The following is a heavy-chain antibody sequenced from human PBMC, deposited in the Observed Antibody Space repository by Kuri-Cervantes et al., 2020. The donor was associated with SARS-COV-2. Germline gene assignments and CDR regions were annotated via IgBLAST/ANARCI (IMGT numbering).Heavy chain of an antibody. D-gene: IGHD5-24*01. CDR3: AGSRRDAYTFDF. Sequence: GGSLRLSCAASGFTVSGNYMNWVRQAPGKGLEWVSVIYSGGGTYYADSVKGRFTISRDNSKNTLYFRMNSLRAEDTAVYYCAGSRRDAYTFDFWGQGTLVTVSS. J-gene: IGHJ4*02. CDR2: IYSGGGT. CDR1: GFTVSGNY. V-gene: IGHV3-53*01.